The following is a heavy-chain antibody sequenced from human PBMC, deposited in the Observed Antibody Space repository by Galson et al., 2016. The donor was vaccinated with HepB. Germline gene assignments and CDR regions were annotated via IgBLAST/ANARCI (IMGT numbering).Heavy chain of an antibody. J-gene: IGHJ6*02. CDR2: ISGSGYNT. CDR1: GFTFSDYA. CDR3: AKHLRSRDVRVPYYGMDV. V-gene: IGHV3-23*01. D-gene: IGHD2-15*01. Sequence: SLRLSCAASGFTFSDYAMSWVRQPPGRGLEWVSAISGSGYNTYYADSVQGRGILSRDNSKNTLFLQMNSLRAEDTAVYYCAKHLRSRDVRVPYYGMDVWGQGTKVTVSS.